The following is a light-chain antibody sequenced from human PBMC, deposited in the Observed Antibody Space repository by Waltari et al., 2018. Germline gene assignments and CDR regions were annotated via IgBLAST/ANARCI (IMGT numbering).Light chain of an antibody. CDR1: SSAVGSYNY. V-gene: IGLV2-8*01. Sequence: QSALTQPPSASGSPGQSGPISSTGTSSAVGSYNYVSWYQQHPGKAPNLMIYAVNKRPSGVPDRFSGSKSGNAASLTVSGLQAEDDADYFCSSYAGKNNVVFGGGTKLTVL. CDR3: SSYAGKNNVV. CDR2: AVN. J-gene: IGLJ3*02.